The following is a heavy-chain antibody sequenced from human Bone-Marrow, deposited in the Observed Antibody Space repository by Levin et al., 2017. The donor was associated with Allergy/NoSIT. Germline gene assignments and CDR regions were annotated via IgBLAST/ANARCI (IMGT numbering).Heavy chain of an antibody. V-gene: IGHV3-20*04. CDR2: INWSGGRT. CDR1: GFTFDDYG. J-gene: IGHJ3*02. D-gene: IGHD2/OR15-2a*01. CDR3: ARHRHTMNIHDGFDI. Sequence: GESLKISCAASGFTFDDYGMSWVRQAPGKGLEWVSVINWSGGRTGYADSVKGRLTISRDNANNSLYLQMNSLRVEDTALYYCARHRHTMNIHDGFDIWGQGTMVTVSS.